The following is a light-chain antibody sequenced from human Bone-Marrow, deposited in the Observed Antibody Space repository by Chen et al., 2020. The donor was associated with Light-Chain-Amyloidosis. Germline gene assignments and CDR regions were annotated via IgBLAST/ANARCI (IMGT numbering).Light chain of an antibody. CDR2: DGD. Sequence: SALTQPASVSGSPGQPIPIPCTGPNNDVGHYNYFSWYQQQPGKDPKLIIYDGDNRTSGVSNRCSGSKAGNTASLTISGLQAGDEADYYCSSYTSTATLYVFGTGTKVTVL. CDR1: NNDVGHYNY. CDR3: SSYTSTATLYV. J-gene: IGLJ1*01. V-gene: IGLV2-14*03.